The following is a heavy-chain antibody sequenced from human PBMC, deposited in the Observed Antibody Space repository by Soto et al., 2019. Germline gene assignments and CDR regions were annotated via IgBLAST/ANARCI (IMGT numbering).Heavy chain of an antibody. Sequence: EVQLVESGGGVVQPGESLKLSCAASGFTLSGSAVHWVRQASGKGLEWVGRIRSKTHNYATDYIASVKGRFTMSRDDSNNTAYLQMNGLKTDDTAVYYCTRSGGSYSFGYWGQGTLVTVSS. CDR3: TRSGGSYSFGY. V-gene: IGHV3-73*02. J-gene: IGHJ4*02. CDR1: GFTLSGSA. D-gene: IGHD1-26*01. CDR2: IRSKTHNYAT.